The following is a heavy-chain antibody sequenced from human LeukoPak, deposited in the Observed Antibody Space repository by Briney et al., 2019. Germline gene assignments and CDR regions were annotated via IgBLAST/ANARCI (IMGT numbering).Heavy chain of an antibody. V-gene: IGHV1-24*01. J-gene: IGHJ4*02. Sequence: GASVKVSCKVSGYTLTELSTHWVRQAPGKGLEWMGGFDPEDGETIYAQKFQGRVTMTEDTSTDTAYMELSSLRPEDTAVYYCATVSPPYYYDSSGYYGDYFDYWGQGTLVTVSS. CDR3: ATVSPPYYYDSSGYYGDYFDY. CDR2: FDPEDGET. D-gene: IGHD3-22*01. CDR1: GYTLTELS.